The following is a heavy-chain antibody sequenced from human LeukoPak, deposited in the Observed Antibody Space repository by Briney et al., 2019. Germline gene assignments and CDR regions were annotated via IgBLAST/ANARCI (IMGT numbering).Heavy chain of an antibody. Sequence: GGSLRLSCAASGFTFSSYSMNWVRQAPGKGLEWVSSISSSSSYIYYADSVKGRFTISRDNAKNSLYLQINSLRAEDTAVYNCARAEDCSGGSCYFDYWGQGTLVTVSS. V-gene: IGHV3-21*01. CDR3: ARAEDCSGGSCYFDY. D-gene: IGHD2-15*01. CDR2: ISSSSSYI. CDR1: GFTFSSYS. J-gene: IGHJ4*02.